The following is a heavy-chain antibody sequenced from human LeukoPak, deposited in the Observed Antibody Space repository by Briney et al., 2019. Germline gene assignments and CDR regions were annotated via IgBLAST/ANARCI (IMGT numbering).Heavy chain of an antibody. CDR3: ARLWSTDCSGGTCPHQPNY. V-gene: IGHV4-39*01. Sequence: SETLSLTCTVSGASITNSAYHWGRIRQPPGKGLEWIGSINYSGGTHYNLSLKSRVTISADKSKNQSSLKLRSVTAADTAVYYCARLWSTDCSGGTCPHQPNYWGQGILVTVSS. J-gene: IGHJ4*02. CDR2: INYSGGT. CDR1: GASITNSAYH. D-gene: IGHD2-15*01.